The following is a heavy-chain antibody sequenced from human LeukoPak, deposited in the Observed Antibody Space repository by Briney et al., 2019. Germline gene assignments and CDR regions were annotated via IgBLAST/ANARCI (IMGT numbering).Heavy chain of an antibody. D-gene: IGHD5-18*01. J-gene: IGHJ4*02. Sequence: PXXTXXXXCXXSGGSISSGGYYWSWVRQHPGAGLEWIGYIYYSGSTYYNPSLKSRVTISVDTSKNQFSLKLSSVTAADTAVYYCASVDTAMVVDYWGQGTLVTVSS. V-gene: IGHV4-31*03. CDR2: IYYSGST. CDR1: GGSISSGGYY. CDR3: ASVDTAMVVDY.